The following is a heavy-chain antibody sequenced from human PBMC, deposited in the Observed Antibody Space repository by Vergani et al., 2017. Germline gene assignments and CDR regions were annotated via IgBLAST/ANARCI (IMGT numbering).Heavy chain of an antibody. D-gene: IGHD3-22*01. CDR2: INHSGST. CDR3: ARGGFGGYYYIDY. Sequence: QVQLQQWGAGLLKPSETLSLTCAVYGGSFSGYYWSWIRQPPGKGLEWIGEINHSGSTNYNPSLKSRVTISVDRSKNQFSLKLSSVTAADTAVYYCARGGFGGYYYIDYWGQGTLVTVSS. CDR1: GGSFSGYY. J-gene: IGHJ4*02. V-gene: IGHV4-34*01.